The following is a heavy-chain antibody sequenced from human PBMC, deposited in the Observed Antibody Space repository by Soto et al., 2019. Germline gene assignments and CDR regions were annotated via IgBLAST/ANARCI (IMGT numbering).Heavy chain of an antibody. J-gene: IGHJ5*02. CDR2: INAGNGNT. CDR3: ARGRNDVKGSWFDP. V-gene: IGHV1-3*01. CDR1: GYTFTSYA. Sequence: QVQLVQSGAEVKKPGASVKVSCKASGYTFTSYAMHWVRQSPGQRLEWMGWINAGNGNTKYSQKFQGRVTITRDTSASTAYMELSSLRSEDTAVYYWARGRNDVKGSWFDPWGQGTLVTVSS. D-gene: IGHD1-1*01.